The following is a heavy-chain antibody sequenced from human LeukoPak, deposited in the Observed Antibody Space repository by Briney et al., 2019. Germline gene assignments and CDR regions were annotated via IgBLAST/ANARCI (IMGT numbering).Heavy chain of an antibody. J-gene: IGHJ4*02. Sequence: SETLSLTCTVSGGSISSYYWSWIRQPPGKGLEWIGEIYHSGTTNYDPSLKSRVTISIDTSRNQFSLRLTSVTAADTAVYYCANKVYCSTTSCYHAGYWGQGTLVTVSS. D-gene: IGHD2-2*01. CDR2: IYHSGTT. V-gene: IGHV4-59*12. CDR3: ANKVYCSTTSCYHAGY. CDR1: GGSISSYY.